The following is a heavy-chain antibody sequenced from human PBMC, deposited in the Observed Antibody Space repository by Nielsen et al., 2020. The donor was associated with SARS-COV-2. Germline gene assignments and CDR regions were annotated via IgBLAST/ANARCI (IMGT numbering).Heavy chain of an antibody. J-gene: IGHJ4*02. V-gene: IGHV3-64D*09. CDR3: VRDFGGSSGYERDY. CDR1: GFTFSTYA. CDR2: LSSSEYST. D-gene: IGHD5-12*01. Sequence: GESLKISCSASGFTFSTYAMHWVRQAPGKGLECVSSLSSSEYSTYYADSVKGRFTISRDNPKNTLYLQMSSLRPEDSGVYYCVRDFGGSSGYERDYWGKGTLVTVSS.